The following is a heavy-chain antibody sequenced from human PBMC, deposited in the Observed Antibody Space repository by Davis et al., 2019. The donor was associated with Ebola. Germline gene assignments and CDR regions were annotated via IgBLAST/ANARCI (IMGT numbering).Heavy chain of an antibody. CDR2: IKQDGSEK. D-gene: IGHD2-21*01. V-gene: IGHV3-7*01. J-gene: IGHJ4*02. CDR1: GFTFSSYW. Sequence: PGGSLRLSCAASGFTFSSYWMSWVRQAPGKRLEWVANIKQDGSEKYYVDSVKGRFTISRDNAKSSLYLQMNSLRAEDTAVYYCAREDWASRRAYDYWGQGTLVTVSS. CDR3: AREDWASRRAYDY.